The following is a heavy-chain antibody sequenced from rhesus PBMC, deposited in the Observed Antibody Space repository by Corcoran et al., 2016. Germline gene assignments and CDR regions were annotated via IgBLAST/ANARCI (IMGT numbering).Heavy chain of an antibody. CDR1: GASISSYW. J-gene: IGHJ6*01. CDR2: INGNSGST. CDR3: ARNGGGYSYRDYYGLDS. D-gene: IGHD5-12*01. V-gene: IGHV4-80*01. Sequence: QVQLQESGPGLVKPPETLSLTCAASGASISSYWWSGMRHAPGEGLGGIGEINGNSGSTYYNPSLKSRVTISKDASKNQFSLKLSSVTAADTAVYYCARNGGGYSYRDYYGLDSWGQGVVVTVSS.